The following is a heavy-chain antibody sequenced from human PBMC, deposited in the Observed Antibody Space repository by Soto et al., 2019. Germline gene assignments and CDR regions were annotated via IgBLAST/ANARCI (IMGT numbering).Heavy chain of an antibody. J-gene: IGHJ6*03. V-gene: IGHV3-23*01. CDR3: AKDGLVAAMLLYYYYYMDV. CDR2: ISGSGGST. Sequence: EVQLLESGGGLVQPGGSLRLSCAASGFTFSSYAMSWVRQAPGKGLEWVSAISGSGGSTYYADSVKGRFTISRDNYKNTLYLQMNSLRAEDTAVYYCAKDGLVAAMLLYYYYYMDVWGKGTTVTVSS. CDR1: GFTFSSYA. D-gene: IGHD2-2*01.